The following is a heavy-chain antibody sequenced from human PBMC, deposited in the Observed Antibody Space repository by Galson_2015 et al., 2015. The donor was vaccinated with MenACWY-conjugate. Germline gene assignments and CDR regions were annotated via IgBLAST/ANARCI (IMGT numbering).Heavy chain of an antibody. J-gene: IGHJ3*02. Sequence: ATLSLTCAVSGGSIGSYYWCWLRPPPGRGLEWIGYIYYSGSTNYDPSLKSRVTISVDTSKNQFSLKLSTVTAADTAVYYCARECVYSPGAFEIWGQGTMVTVSS. CDR3: ARECVYSPGAFEI. D-gene: IGHD5-18*01. V-gene: IGHV4-59*01. CDR2: IYYSGST. CDR1: GGSIGSYY.